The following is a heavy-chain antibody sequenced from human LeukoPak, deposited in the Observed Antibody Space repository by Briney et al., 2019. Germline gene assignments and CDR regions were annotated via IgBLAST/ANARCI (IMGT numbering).Heavy chain of an antibody. CDR2: ISGSGGDT. CDR1: GFTFNSYA. Sequence: GGPLRLSCAASGFTFNSYAMSWVRQAPGKGLEWVSGISGSGGDTYYTGSVKGRFTISRDNSKNTVSLQMNSLRAEDTAVYYCAKEGAGIAGTGYFDYWGQGTLVTVSS. V-gene: IGHV3-23*01. D-gene: IGHD6-13*01. CDR3: AKEGAGIAGTGYFDY. J-gene: IGHJ4*02.